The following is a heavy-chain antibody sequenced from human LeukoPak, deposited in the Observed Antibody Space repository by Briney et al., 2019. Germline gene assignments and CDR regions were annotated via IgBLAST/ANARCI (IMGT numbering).Heavy chain of an antibody. D-gene: IGHD3-3*01. CDR2: INPNSGGT. Sequence: ASVKVSCKASGYTFTGYYMHWVRQAPGQGLEWMGWINPNSGGTNYAQKFQGRVTITRDTSISTAYMELSRLRSDDTAVCYCARDDFWSGYYTHWGQGTLVTVSS. CDR3: ARDDFWSGYYTH. V-gene: IGHV1-2*02. J-gene: IGHJ4*02. CDR1: GYTFTGYY.